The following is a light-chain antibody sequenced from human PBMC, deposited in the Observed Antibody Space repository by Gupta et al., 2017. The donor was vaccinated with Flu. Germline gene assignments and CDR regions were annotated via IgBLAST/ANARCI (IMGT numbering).Light chain of an antibody. CDR3: QHRSIWPVS. CDR1: QSVNFY. J-gene: IGKJ4*01. CDR2: DVS. V-gene: IGKV3-11*01. Sequence: EIVLTQSPATLSLSPGERATLSCRASQSVNFYLHWYQQKPGQTPRLLIYDVSKRATGIPTRFTGSGSGTDFTLTISSLEPGDFAVYYCQHRSIWPVSFGGGTKVEIK.